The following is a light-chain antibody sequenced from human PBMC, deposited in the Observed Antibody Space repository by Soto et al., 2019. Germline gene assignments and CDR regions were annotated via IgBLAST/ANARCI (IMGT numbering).Light chain of an antibody. CDR1: SSDIGTYNY. V-gene: IGLV2-14*01. J-gene: IGLJ1*01. Sequence: QSVLTQPASVSGSPGQSVTISCTGTSSDIGTYNYVHWYQQHPGKAPKLIIYDVSNRPSGVSDRFPGSKSGNTASLTVSGLQGEAEGDDDCNSFTSARSTSPDVFGTGTKLTVL. CDR2: DVS. CDR3: NSFTSARSTSPDV.